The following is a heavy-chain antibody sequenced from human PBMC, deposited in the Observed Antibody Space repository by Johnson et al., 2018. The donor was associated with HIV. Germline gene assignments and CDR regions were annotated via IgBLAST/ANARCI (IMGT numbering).Heavy chain of an antibody. D-gene: IGHD2-2*01. Sequence: EKLVESGGGVVRPGGSLRLSCAASGFTFDDYGMSWVRQAPGKGLEWVSGINWNRGSTGYADSVKGRFTISRDNAKNSLYLQMNSLRAEDTALYYCAREGVGGDMVVGPAARGAFDIWGQGTMVTVSS. V-gene: IGHV3-20*04. CDR1: GFTFDDYG. CDR3: AREGVGGDMVVGPAARGAFDI. CDR2: INWNRGST. J-gene: IGHJ3*02.